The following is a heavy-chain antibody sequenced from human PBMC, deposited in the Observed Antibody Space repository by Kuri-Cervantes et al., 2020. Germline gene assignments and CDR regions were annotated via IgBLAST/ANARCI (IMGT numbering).Heavy chain of an antibody. J-gene: IGHJ4*02. D-gene: IGHD3-10*01. V-gene: IGHV1-24*01. CDR2: FDPEDGET. CDR1: GYTLTELS. CDR3: ARDLRGFGELFSFDY. Sequence: ASVKVSCKVSGYTLTELSMHWVRQAPGKGLEWMGGFDPEDGETIYAQKFQGRVTMTEDTSTDTAYMELSSLRAEDTAVYYCARDLRGFGELFSFDYWGQGTLVTVSS.